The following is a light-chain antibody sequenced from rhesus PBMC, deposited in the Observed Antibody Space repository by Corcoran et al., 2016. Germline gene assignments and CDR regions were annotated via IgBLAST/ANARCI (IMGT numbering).Light chain of an antibody. CDR1: GSDIGGYTY. J-gene: IGLJ1*01. CDR2: DVN. V-gene: IGLV2-23*01. CDR3: GSYAGSTTFI. Sequence: QAALTQPPSVSGSPGQSVTISCTGTGSDIGGYTYVSWYQQHPGKAPTLMIFDVNKRPSGVSDRFSGSKSGNTASLTISGLQAEDEVIYYCGSYAGSTTFILGVGTRLTVL.